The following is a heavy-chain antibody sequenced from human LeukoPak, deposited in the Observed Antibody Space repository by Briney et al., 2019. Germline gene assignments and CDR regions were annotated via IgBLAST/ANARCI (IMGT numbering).Heavy chain of an antibody. CDR1: GYSFSNYG. CDR3: ARDFWLRGAGDWAVRFDY. J-gene: IGHJ4*02. CDR2: ISAYNGNR. V-gene: IGHV1-18*01. D-gene: IGHD5-12*01. Sequence: AASVKVSCKASGYSFSNYGISWVRQAPGQGLEWMGWISAYNGNRNYAQKLQARVTMTTDTSTSTAYMELRSLRSDDTAVYYCARDFWLRGAGDWAVRFDYWGQGTLVTVSS.